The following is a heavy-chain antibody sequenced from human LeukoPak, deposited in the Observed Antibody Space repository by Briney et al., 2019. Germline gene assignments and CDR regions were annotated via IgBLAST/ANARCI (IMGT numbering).Heavy chain of an antibody. Sequence: GGSLRLSCAASGLTLSNAWMSWVRQAPGKGLEWVGRIKRKVEGGTTDYAAPVKGRFTISRDDSKNTVYLQMNSLKTEDTAVYYCTEITSADYWGQGTLVTVSS. CDR1: GLTLSNAW. J-gene: IGHJ4*02. D-gene: IGHD1-20*01. CDR2: IKRKVEGGTT. V-gene: IGHV3-15*01. CDR3: TEITSADY.